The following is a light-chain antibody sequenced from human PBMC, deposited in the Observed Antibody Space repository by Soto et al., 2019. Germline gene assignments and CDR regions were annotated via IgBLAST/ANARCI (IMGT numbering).Light chain of an antibody. CDR3: LQDYNYPRT. CDR2: AAS. CDR1: QGIGND. Sequence: AIQMTQSPSSLSASVGDRVTITCRASQGIGNDLGWYQQKSGKAPKLLIYAASNLQSGVPSRFSGSASGTDFTLTISSLQPEDFATYYCLQDYNYPRTFGQGTRVEI. V-gene: IGKV1-6*01. J-gene: IGKJ1*01.